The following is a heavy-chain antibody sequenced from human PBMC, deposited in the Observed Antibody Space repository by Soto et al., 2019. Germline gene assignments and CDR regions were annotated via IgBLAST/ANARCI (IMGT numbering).Heavy chain of an antibody. CDR2: IYYTGST. J-gene: IGHJ2*01. V-gene: IGHV4-59*01. CDR1: GGSISSYF. Sequence: QVQLQESGPGLVKPSETLSLTCTVSGGSISSYFWSWIRQPPGKGLEWIGYIYYTGSTNYNPSLKSRVTMSGDTAKNQFSLQLSSVTAADTAVYYCATFNWYFDLWGRGTLVTVSS. CDR3: ATFNWYFDL.